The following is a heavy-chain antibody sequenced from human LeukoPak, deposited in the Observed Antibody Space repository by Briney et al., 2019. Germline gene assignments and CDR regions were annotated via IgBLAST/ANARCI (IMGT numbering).Heavy chain of an antibody. CDR3: AIHSYGFWYFSL. CDR1: GGTFSSSA. D-gene: IGHD4-17*01. J-gene: IGHJ2*01. CDR2: FSPIFGSA. Sequence: SSVTVSCKAPGGTFSSSAISWVRQTPGQGLEWLGGFSPIFGSAKDAQNFQGRVTITADESTSAAYMKLSSLRSEDKAVYFCAIHSYGFWYFSLWGRGTLV. V-gene: IGHV1-69*13.